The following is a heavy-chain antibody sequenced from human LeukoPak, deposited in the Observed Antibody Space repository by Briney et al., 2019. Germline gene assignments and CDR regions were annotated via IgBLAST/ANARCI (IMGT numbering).Heavy chain of an antibody. J-gene: IGHJ4*02. CDR1: GFTFSSYA. Sequence: PGGSLRLSCAASGFTFSSYAVHWVRQAPGKGLEWVAVISYDGSNKYYADSVKGRFTISRDNSKNTLYLQMNSLRAEDTAVYYCARVGGYYGPTDYWGQGTLVTVSS. V-gene: IGHV3-30*01. CDR3: ARVGGYYGPTDY. CDR2: ISYDGSNK. D-gene: IGHD3-10*01.